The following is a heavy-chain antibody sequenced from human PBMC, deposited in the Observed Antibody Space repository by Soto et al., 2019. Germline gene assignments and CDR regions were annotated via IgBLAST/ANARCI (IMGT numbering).Heavy chain of an antibody. CDR2: IYYSGST. Sequence: SETLSLTCTVSGGSISSYYWSWIRQPPGKGLEWIGYIYYSGSTNYNPSLKSRVTISVDTSKNQFSLKLSSVTAADTAVYYCAKMGGTGSISSFDNWGQGALVTVSS. CDR1: GGSISSYY. J-gene: IGHJ4*02. D-gene: IGHD2-2*01. CDR3: AKMGGTGSISSFDN. V-gene: IGHV4-59*12.